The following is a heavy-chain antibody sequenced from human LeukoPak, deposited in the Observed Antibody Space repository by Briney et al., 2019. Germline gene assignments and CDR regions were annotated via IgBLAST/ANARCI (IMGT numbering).Heavy chain of an antibody. Sequence: SEPLSLTCTLSVRSMSIYYWNWIRQPAGEGLEWVGRIITSGITNYTPSLKSPVTMSVDTSKNQFSLNVSSVTAADTAVYYCARESSGSYYNPLGYMDVWGRGATVTVS. V-gene: IGHV4-4*07. D-gene: IGHD3-10*01. CDR2: IITSGIT. J-gene: IGHJ6*03. CDR1: VRSMSIYY. CDR3: ARESSGSYYNPLGYMDV.